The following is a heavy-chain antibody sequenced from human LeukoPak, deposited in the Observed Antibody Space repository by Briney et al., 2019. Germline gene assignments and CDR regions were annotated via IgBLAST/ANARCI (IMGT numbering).Heavy chain of an antibody. CDR3: ARGSGVFSLVYDY. D-gene: IGHD2-2*02. J-gene: IGHJ4*02. Sequence: PGGSLRLSCAASGFTFSSYWMTWVRQAPGKGREWGANIKQDGSEAYYVDSVKGRFTVSRDNAKNSLYLQMNSLRAEDTAVYYCARGSGVFSLVYDYWGQGTLVTISS. V-gene: IGHV3-7*01. CDR2: IKQDGSEA. CDR1: GFTFSSYW.